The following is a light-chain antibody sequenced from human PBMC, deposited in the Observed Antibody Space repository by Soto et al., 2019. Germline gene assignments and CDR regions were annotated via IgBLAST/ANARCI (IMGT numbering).Light chain of an antibody. CDR3: QKYNNWPQWT. CDR1: QSVSSN. CDR2: GAS. V-gene: IGKV3-15*01. J-gene: IGKJ1*01. Sequence: VSPPSTATPSVAPVERSPLSGISSQSVSSNLAWYQNKPVQAPRLLIYGASNRATGIPATFSGSGSGTEFTLTIRSLKSQDFAISYCQKYNNWPQWT.